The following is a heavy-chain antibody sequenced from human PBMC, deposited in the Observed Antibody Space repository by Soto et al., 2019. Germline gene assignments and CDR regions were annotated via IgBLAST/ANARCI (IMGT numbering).Heavy chain of an antibody. CDR3: ARSNWYSEY. J-gene: IGHJ4*02. CDR2: IYYTGST. D-gene: IGHD7-27*01. Sequence: QVQLQESGPGLVKPSETLSLTCTVSGGSINNHYWSWIRQPPGKGLEWIGYIYYTGSTNYNPSLKSRDTISVDTSKNQFSLNLTSLNAADTAIYYCARSNWYSEYWGQGTLVTVSS. V-gene: IGHV4-59*11. CDR1: GGSINNHY.